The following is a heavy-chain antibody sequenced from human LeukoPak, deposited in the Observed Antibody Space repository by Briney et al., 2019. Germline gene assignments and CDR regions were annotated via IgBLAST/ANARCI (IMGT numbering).Heavy chain of an antibody. J-gene: IGHJ4*02. V-gene: IGHV3-30-3*01. CDR1: GFTFSSYA. Sequence: GRSLRLSCAASGFTFSSYAMHWVRQAPGKGLEWVAVISYDGSNKYYADSVKGRFTISRDNSKNTLYLQMNSLRAEDTAVYYCARDSPSIVAVIKYYFDYWGQGTLVTVSS. D-gene: IGHD3-22*01. CDR2: ISYDGSNK. CDR3: ARDSPSIVAVIKYYFDY.